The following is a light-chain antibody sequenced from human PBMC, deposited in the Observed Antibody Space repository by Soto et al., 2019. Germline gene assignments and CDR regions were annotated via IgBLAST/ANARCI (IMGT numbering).Light chain of an antibody. J-gene: IGLJ1*01. CDR3: SSYTSASTLLYL. CDR2: GVT. V-gene: IGLV2-14*01. CDR1: SSDVGGYNY. Sequence: QSALTQPASVSGSPGQSITISCTGTSSDVGGYNYVSWYQQHPGIAPKLLIYGVTNRPSGVSPRFSGSKSGNTASLTISGLQAEHEADYHCSSYTSASTLLYLFGTGTKVTVL.